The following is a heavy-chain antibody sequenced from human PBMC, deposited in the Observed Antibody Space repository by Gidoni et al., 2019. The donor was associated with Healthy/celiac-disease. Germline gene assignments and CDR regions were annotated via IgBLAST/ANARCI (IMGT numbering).Heavy chain of an antibody. D-gene: IGHD2-8*01. Sequence: QVQLVESGGGVVQPGRSLRLSCAASGFTFSSYGMHWVRQDPGKGLEWVAVISYDGSNNHYADSVKGRFTISRDSSKNTLYLQMNSLRAEDTAVYYCAKGKMVAQGVLDYWGQGTLVTVSS. CDR2: ISYDGSNN. CDR3: AKGKMVAQGVLDY. V-gene: IGHV3-30*18. CDR1: GFTFSSYG. J-gene: IGHJ4*02.